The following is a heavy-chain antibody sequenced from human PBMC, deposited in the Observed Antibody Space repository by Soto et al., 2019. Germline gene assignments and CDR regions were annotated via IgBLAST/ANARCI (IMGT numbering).Heavy chain of an antibody. CDR1: GGSISSYY. Sequence: PSETLSLTCTVYGGSISSYYWSWIRQPPGKVLEWIGYINYSGSTNFYSSLKSRVPFSVDTSKNQFSLKLSSVTAADTAVYYCARVEVEYCSSTSCSRNRFLEWSWRFQKNYMAVWGKGTTVTIS. V-gene: IGHV4-59*01. CDR3: ARVEVEYCSSTSCSRNRFLEWSWRFQKNYMAV. J-gene: IGHJ6*03. CDR2: INYSGST. D-gene: IGHD2-2*01.